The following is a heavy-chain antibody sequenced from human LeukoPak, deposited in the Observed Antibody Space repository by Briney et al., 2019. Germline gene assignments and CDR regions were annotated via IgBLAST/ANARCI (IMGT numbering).Heavy chain of an antibody. CDR1: GFTFSDYY. CDR3: ARDSHCSSTSCSGRDYYYYYYGMDV. D-gene: IGHD2-2*01. CDR2: ISSSSSYT. V-gene: IGHV3-11*06. Sequence: GGSLRLSCAASGFTFSDYYMSWIRQAPGKGLEWVSYISSSSSYTNYADSVKGRFTISRDNAKNSLYLQMNSLRAEDTAVYYCARDSHCSSTSCSGRDYYYYYYGMDVWGKGTTVTVSS. J-gene: IGHJ6*04.